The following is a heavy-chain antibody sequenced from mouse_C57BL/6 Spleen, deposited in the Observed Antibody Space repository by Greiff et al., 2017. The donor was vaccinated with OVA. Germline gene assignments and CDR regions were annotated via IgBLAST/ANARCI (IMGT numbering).Heavy chain of an antibody. V-gene: IGHV1-18*01. J-gene: IGHJ2*01. CDR2: INPNNGGA. CDR3: ARRDFDY. CDR1: GYTFTDYN. Sequence: DVKLQESGPELVKPGASVKIPCKASGYTFTDYNMDWVKQSHGKSLEWIGDINPNNGGAIYNQKFKGKATLTVDKSSSTAYMELRSLTYEDTAVYYCARRDFDYWGQGTTLTVSS.